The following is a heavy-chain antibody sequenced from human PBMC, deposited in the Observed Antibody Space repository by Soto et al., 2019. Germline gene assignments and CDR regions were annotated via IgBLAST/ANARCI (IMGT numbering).Heavy chain of an antibody. CDR1: GFTFSSYS. D-gene: IGHD3-10*01. CDR2: ISSSSSYI. CDR3: AMFALRGDYYYGMDV. V-gene: IGHV3-21*01. J-gene: IGHJ6*02. Sequence: GGSLRLSCAASGFTFSSYSMNWVRQAPGKGLEWVSSISSSSSYIYYADSVKGRFTISRDNAKNSLYLQMNSLRAEDTAVYYCAMFALRGDYYYGMDVWGQGTTVTVSS.